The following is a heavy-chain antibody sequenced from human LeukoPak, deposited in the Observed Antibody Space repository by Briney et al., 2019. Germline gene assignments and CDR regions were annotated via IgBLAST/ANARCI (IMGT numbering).Heavy chain of an antibody. Sequence: ASVKISSKVSGYTLTDHYLHWVHQAPGKGLEWVGLVDPEDGKTTYAEKFQGRVTITADTSTATAYMELSSLRSEDTAVYYCATGILATTRVDYWGQGTLVTVSS. CDR1: GYTLTDHY. CDR2: VDPEDGKT. D-gene: IGHD3-3*02. V-gene: IGHV1-69-2*01. J-gene: IGHJ4*02. CDR3: ATGILATTRVDY.